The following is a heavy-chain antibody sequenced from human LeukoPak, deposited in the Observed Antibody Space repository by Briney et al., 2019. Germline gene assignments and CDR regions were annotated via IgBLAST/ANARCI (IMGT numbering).Heavy chain of an antibody. D-gene: IGHD1/OR15-1a*01. CDR3: ARGEQPWHLFVSYYGMDV. V-gene: IGHV3-48*02. CDR2: ISSSSSTI. J-gene: IGHJ6*02. CDR1: GFTFSSYS. Sequence: GGSLRLSCAASGFTFSSYSMNWVRQAPGKGLEWVSFISSSSSTIYYADSVKGRFTISRDNAKNSLYLLMNSLRDEDTAVYYCARGEQPWHLFVSYYGMDVWGQGTTVTVSS.